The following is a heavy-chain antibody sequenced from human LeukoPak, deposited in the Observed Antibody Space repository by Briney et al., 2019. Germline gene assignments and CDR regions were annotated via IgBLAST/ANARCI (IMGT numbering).Heavy chain of an antibody. CDR1: GFTFSSYA. CDR2: ISNDGSKN. J-gene: IGHJ4*02. D-gene: IGHD2/OR15-2a*01. CDR3: ARDKSINYFQYLDY. Sequence: PGGSLRLSCAASGFTFSSYAMHWVRQAPGKGLEGVAVISNDGSKNYFADSVKGRFTISRDNSKDALYLQMNSLRTEDTAVYYCARDKSINYFQYLDYWGQGTLVTVSS. V-gene: IGHV3-30*01.